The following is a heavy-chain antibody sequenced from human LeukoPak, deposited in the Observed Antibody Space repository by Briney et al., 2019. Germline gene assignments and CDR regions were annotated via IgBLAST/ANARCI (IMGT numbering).Heavy chain of an antibody. Sequence: GGSLRLSCAASGFSFSSYAMSWVRQAPGKGLEWVSAISGSGGSTYYADSVKGRFTISRDNSMNTLFLQMNSLRAEDTAVYYCVKDRRNYDFWSGYYYWGDAFDIWGQGTMVTVSS. CDR2: ISGSGGST. V-gene: IGHV3-23*01. D-gene: IGHD3-3*01. CDR1: GFSFSSYA. J-gene: IGHJ3*02. CDR3: VKDRRNYDFWSGYYYWGDAFDI.